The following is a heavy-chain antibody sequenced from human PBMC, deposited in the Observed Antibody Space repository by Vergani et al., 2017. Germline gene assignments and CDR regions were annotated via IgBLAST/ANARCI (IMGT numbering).Heavy chain of an antibody. CDR1: GFTFSTFS. CDR2: ISTSSSTI. Sequence: EVRLVESGGGLVQPGGSLRLSCAASGFTFSTFSLNWVRQAPGKGLDWVSYISTSSSTIYYADSVKGRFTISRDNAKNSLFLQMNSLRAEDTAVYYCARDFARTADTDSDFWCQGTLVTISS. J-gene: IGHJ4*02. V-gene: IGHV3-48*01. D-gene: IGHD7-27*01. CDR3: ARDFARTADTDSDF.